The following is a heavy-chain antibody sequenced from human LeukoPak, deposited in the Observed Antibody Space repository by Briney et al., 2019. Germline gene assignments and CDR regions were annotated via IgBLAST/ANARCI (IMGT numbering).Heavy chain of an antibody. V-gene: IGHV3-23*01. CDR3: AKDRSGYSSS. CDR2: TSDRGDYT. CDR1: GFTFTSYS. D-gene: IGHD6-13*01. J-gene: IGHJ4*02. Sequence: GGSLRLSCAASGFTFTSYSMSWVRQAPGKGLEWVSGTSDRGDYTYYADSVKGRFTISRDNSKNTLYLQMNSLRAEDTAVYYCAKDRSGYSSSWGQGTLVTVSS.